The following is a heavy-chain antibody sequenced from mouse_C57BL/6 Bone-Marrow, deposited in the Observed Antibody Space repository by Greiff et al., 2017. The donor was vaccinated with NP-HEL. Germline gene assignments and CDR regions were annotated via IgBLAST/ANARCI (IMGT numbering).Heavy chain of an antibody. D-gene: IGHD1-2*01. CDR2: IDPNSGGT. J-gene: IGHJ4*01. V-gene: IGHV1-72*01. CDR3: ARRHYYGLYYAMDY. Sequence: QVQLKQPGAELVKPGASVKLSCKASGYTFTSYWMHWVKQRPGRGLEWIGRIDPNSGGTKYNEKFKSKATLTVDKPSSTAYMQLSSLTSEDSAVYYCARRHYYGLYYAMDYWGQGTSVTVSS. CDR1: GYTFTSYW.